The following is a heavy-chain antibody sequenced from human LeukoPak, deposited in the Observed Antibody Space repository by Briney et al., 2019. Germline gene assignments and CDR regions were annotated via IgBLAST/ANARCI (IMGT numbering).Heavy chain of an antibody. V-gene: IGHV4-4*02. D-gene: IGHD4-17*01. CDR1: GAFITNSHW. CDR2: IYHSGTT. J-gene: IGHJ4*02. Sequence: SETLSLTCAVSGAFITNSHWWSWARQPPGKGLEWIGEIYHSGTTNYNPSLKSRVTMSVDKSKNQFSLKLSSVTAADTAVYYCATYFYGEYGSYYFDYWGQGALVTVSS. CDR3: ATYFYGEYGSYYFDY.